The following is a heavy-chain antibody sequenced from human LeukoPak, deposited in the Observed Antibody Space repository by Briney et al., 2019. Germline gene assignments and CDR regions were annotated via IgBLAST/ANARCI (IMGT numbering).Heavy chain of an antibody. D-gene: IGHD5-12*01. Sequence: KPSETLSLTCTVSGGSISRYYWSWMRQPPGKGLEWIGYIYYSGSTNYNPSLKSRVTISVDTSKNQFSLNLSSVTAADTAVYYCARGGYRGYDLPDYWGQGTLVTVSS. CDR3: ARGGYRGYDLPDY. V-gene: IGHV4-59*01. J-gene: IGHJ4*02. CDR2: IYYSGST. CDR1: GGSISRYY.